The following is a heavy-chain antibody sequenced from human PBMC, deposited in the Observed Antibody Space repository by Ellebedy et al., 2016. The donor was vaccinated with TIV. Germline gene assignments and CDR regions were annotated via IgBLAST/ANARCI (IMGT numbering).Heavy chain of an antibody. CDR2: IYFSGST. V-gene: IGHV4-59*11. CDR3: ARPVLLWFGELGAFDI. CDR1: GGSLSGHY. Sequence: SETLSLTCTVSGGSLSGHYWSWIRQSPGKRLEWIGYIYFSGSTNYNPSLKSRVTMSVDTSKNQFSLKLSSVTAADTAVYYCARPVLLWFGELGAFDIWGQGTMVTVSS. J-gene: IGHJ3*02. D-gene: IGHD3-10*01.